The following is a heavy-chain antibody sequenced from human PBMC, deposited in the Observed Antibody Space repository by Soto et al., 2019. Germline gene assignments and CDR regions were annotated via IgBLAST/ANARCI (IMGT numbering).Heavy chain of an antibody. CDR2: IKQDGSEK. V-gene: IGHV3-7*01. J-gene: IGHJ6*02. D-gene: IGHD6-13*01. CDR3: ARHLYSSSFYYYYGMDV. CDR1: GFTFSGYL. Sequence: GGSLRLSCAASGFTFSGYLMSWVRQSPGKGLEWVANIKQDGSEKYYVDSVKGRFTISRDNAKNSLYLQMNSLRAEDTAVYYCARHLYSSSFYYYYGMDVWGQGTTVTVSS.